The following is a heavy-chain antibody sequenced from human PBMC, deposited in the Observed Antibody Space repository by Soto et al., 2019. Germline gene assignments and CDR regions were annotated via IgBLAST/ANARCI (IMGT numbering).Heavy chain of an antibody. V-gene: IGHV4-30-2*01. CDR1: GGSISSGGYS. Sequence: PSETLSLTCAVSGGSISSGGYSWSWIRQPPGGGLEWIGYMYHSGSTYYNPSLKSRVTISIDRSKNQFSLKLSSVTAADTAVYYCARSVYYYDSSGYYPLDYWGQGTLVTVSS. D-gene: IGHD3-22*01. J-gene: IGHJ4*02. CDR2: MYHSGST. CDR3: ARSVYYYDSSGYYPLDY.